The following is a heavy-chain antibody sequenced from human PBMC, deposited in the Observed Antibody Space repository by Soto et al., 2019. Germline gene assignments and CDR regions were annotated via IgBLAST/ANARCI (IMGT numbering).Heavy chain of an antibody. CDR2: ISASGNTT. V-gene: IGHV3-23*01. CDR3: AKMGSNHCYSSIDY. CDR1: GYSFSSYA. J-gene: IGHJ4*02. Sequence: EVHLLESGGDLVQPGGSLRLSCAASGYSFSSYAMSWVRQSPGRGPEWVSAISASGNTTYYTGSVRGRFTISRDNSKNTIYLQINSLRAEDTALYYCAKMGSNHCYSSIDYRGRGTLVVVSS. D-gene: IGHD2-15*01.